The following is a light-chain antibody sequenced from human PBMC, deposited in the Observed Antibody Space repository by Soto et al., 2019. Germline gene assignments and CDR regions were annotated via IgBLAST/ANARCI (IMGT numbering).Light chain of an antibody. CDR3: QTWGTCIHVV. Sequence: QPVLTQSPSASASLGASVKLTCTLSSGHSSYAIAWHQQQPEKGPRYLMKLNSDGSHSKGDWSPDRCSGSSSGAERYLTISRLQSEDESDYYCQTWGTCIHVVFGGGTKLTVL. CDR1: SGHSSYA. V-gene: IGLV4-69*01. J-gene: IGLJ2*01. CDR2: LNSDGSH.